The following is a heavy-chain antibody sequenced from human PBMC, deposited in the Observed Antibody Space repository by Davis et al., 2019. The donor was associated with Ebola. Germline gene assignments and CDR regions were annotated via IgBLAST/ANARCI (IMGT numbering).Heavy chain of an antibody. V-gene: IGHV4-30-4*01. Sequence: PSETLSLTCTVSGGSISSGDYSWSWIRQPPGKGLEWIGHMYYSGSTYYNPSLKSRVTISIDTSKNQFSLKLSSVTAADTAVYYCARDLRYDSSGYDYYFYMDVWGKGTTVTVSS. CDR1: GGSISSGDYS. CDR3: ARDLRYDSSGYDYYFYMDV. J-gene: IGHJ6*03. D-gene: IGHD3-22*01. CDR2: MYYSGST.